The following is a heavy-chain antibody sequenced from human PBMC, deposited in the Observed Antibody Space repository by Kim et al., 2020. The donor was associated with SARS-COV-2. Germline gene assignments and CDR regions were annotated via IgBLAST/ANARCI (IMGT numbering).Heavy chain of an antibody. CDR3: AKGPSSGYYNGYYFDY. Sequence: GGSLRLSCAASGFTFSSYAMSWVRQAPGKGLEWVSAISGSGGSTYYADSVKGRFTISRDNSKNTLYLQMNSLRAEDTAVYYCAKGPSSGYYNGYYFDYWGQGTLVTVSS. CDR1: GFTFSSYA. V-gene: IGHV3-23*01. CDR2: ISGSGGST. J-gene: IGHJ4*02. D-gene: IGHD3-22*01.